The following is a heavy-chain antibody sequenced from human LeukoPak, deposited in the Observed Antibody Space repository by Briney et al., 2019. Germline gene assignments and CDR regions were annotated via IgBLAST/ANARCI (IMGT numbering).Heavy chain of an antibody. D-gene: IGHD2-2*01. CDR2: IYSGGST. J-gene: IGHJ5*02. CDR1: RFTVSSNY. Sequence: GGSLRLSCAASRFTVSSNYMTWVRQAAGKGLEWVSVIYSGGSTYYADSVKGRFTISRDNSKNTLYLQMNSLRAEDTAVYYCAREGMAYYCSRTSCYAGIWGTWFDPWGQGTLVTVSS. V-gene: IGHV3-66*02. CDR3: AREGMAYYCSRTSCYAGIWGTWFDP.